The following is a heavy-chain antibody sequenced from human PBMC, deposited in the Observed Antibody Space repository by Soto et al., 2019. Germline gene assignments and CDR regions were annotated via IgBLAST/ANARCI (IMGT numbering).Heavy chain of an antibody. CDR2: IYSSGNT. CDR3: ARGQRFSDWFDP. V-gene: IGHV4-4*07. J-gene: IGHJ5*02. D-gene: IGHD3-3*01. CDR1: GGTISGYY. Sequence: PSETLSLTCSVSGGTISGYYWTWIRQPAGKGLEWIGRIYSSGNTKYNPSLQSRVTMSLDTSNNQFSLRLTSATAADTAVYYCARGQRFSDWFDPWGQGXLVTVYS.